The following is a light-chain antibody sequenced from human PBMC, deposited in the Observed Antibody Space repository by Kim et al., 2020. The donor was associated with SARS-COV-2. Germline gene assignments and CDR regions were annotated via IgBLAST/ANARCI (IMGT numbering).Light chain of an antibody. J-gene: IGKJ2*01. CDR3: QQRRDWPAYT. CDR1: QSVGNS. Sequence: EIVLTQSPVALSLSPGERATLSCRASQSVGNSLAWYQHRPGQAPRLLMYDVSNRAAGIPARFSGSGSGTDFTLTITSLVPEDFAVYYCQQRRDWPAYTFGQGTKLEI. CDR2: DVS. V-gene: IGKV3-11*01.